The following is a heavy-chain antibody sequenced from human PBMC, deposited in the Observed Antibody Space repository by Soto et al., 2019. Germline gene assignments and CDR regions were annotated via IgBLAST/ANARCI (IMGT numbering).Heavy chain of an antibody. V-gene: IGHV3-9*01. J-gene: IGHJ6*03. D-gene: IGHD2-21*01. CDR2: ISWNGRSK. Sequence: EVQLVESGGALVQPGRSLRLSCAASGFTFDDYAMHWVRQVPGKGPEWVSGISWNGRSKAYAGSVEGRFTISRDSASNSLYLQMDSLRAEDTALYYCAKDGVSLAYFYYMDVWGKGTTVTVSS. CDR3: AKDGVSLAYFYYMDV. CDR1: GFTFDDYA.